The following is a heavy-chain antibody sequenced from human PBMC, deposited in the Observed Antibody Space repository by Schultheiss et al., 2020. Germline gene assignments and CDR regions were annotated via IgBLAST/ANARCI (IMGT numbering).Heavy chain of an antibody. J-gene: IGHJ4*02. D-gene: IGHD3-22*01. Sequence: GGSLRLSCAASGFTFSNAWMSWVRQAPGKGLEWVGRIKSKTDGGKTDYAAPVKGRFTISRDDSKNTLYLQMNSLKTEDTAVYYCTTYYDSSGYSFDYWGQGTLVTVSS. V-gene: IGHV3-15*01. CDR3: TTYYDSSGYSFDY. CDR1: GFTFSNAW. CDR2: IKSKTDGGKT.